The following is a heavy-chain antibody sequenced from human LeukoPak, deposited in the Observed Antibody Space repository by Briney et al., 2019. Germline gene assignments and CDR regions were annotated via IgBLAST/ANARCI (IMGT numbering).Heavy chain of an antibody. Sequence: SETLSLTCTVSGDSISSYYWSWIRQPPGKGLEWIGYIYYSGSTNYNPSLKSRVTISIGTSKSQFSLKLSSVTAADTAVYYCARQAFCSGSSCNPFDYWGQGTLVTVSS. CDR2: IYYSGST. V-gene: IGHV4-59*08. CDR1: GDSISSYY. CDR3: ARQAFCSGSSCNPFDY. D-gene: IGHD2-15*01. J-gene: IGHJ4*02.